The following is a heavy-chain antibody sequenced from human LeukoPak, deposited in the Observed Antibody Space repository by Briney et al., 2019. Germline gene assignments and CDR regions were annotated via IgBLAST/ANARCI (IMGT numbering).Heavy chain of an antibody. D-gene: IGHD2-2*01. Sequence: GESLKISCKGSGYCFTSYWISWVRQMPGKGLEWMGRIDPSDSYTNYSPSFQGHVTISADKSISTAYLQWSSLKASDTAMYYCASPGNQLPPLGYYGMDVWGKGTTVTVSS. CDR1: GYCFTSYW. CDR3: ASPGNQLPPLGYYGMDV. CDR2: IDPSDSYT. J-gene: IGHJ6*04. V-gene: IGHV5-10-1*01.